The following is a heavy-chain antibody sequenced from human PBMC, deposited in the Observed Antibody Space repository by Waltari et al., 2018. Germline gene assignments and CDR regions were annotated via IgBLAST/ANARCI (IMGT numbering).Heavy chain of an antibody. D-gene: IGHD3-3*01. CDR3: ASYDFWSGSGVYYGMDV. V-gene: IGHV4-38-2*01. J-gene: IGHJ6*02. CDR2: IYHSGST. Sequence: QVQLQESGPGLVKPSETLSLTCAVSGYSISSGSYWGWIRQPPGKGREWIGSIYHSGSTYYNPSLKSRVTISVDTSKNQFSLKLSSVTAADTAVYYCASYDFWSGSGVYYGMDVWGQGTTVTVSS. CDR1: GYSISSGSY.